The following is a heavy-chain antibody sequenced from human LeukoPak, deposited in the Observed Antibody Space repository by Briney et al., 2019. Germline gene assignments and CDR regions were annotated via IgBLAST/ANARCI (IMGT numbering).Heavy chain of an antibody. Sequence: PGGSLRLSCAASGFTFSPYTMNWVRQAPGKGLEWVGRIKSKTDGGTRDYAAPVKGRFIISRDDSKNTLYLQMNSLKTEDTAVYYCTTGGLFAAYSGSYRWWGQGTLVTVSS. J-gene: IGHJ4*02. CDR3: TTGGLFAAYSGSYRW. CDR2: IKSKTDGGTR. CDR1: GFTFSPYT. V-gene: IGHV3-15*01. D-gene: IGHD1-26*01.